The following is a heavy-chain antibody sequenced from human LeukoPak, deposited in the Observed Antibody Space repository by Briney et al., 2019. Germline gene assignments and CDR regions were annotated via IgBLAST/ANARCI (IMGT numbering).Heavy chain of an antibody. V-gene: IGHV3-30*02. D-gene: IGHD3-10*01. CDR3: AKDLLWFGELLSSSAGDY. Sequence: GGSLGLSCAASGFTFSSYGMHWVRQAPGKGLEWVAFIRYDGSNKYYADSVKGRFTISRDNSKNTLYLQMNSLRAEDTAVYYCAKDLLWFGELLSSSAGDYWGQGTLVTVSS. J-gene: IGHJ4*02. CDR1: GFTFSSYG. CDR2: IRYDGSNK.